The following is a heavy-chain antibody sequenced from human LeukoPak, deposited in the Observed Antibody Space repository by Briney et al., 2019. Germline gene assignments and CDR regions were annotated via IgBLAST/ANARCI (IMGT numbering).Heavy chain of an antibody. V-gene: IGHV1-2*02. CDR2: IDPNNGGA. J-gene: IGHJ4*02. D-gene: IGHD1-14*01. Sequence: GASVKVSCKASGYTFTDYQVYWVRQAPGQGHEWKGWIDPNNGGAHYAQKFQGRVTMTRDTSISTAYMELSRLGSDDTAVYYCARRYSPTGPFDYWGQGTLVTVSS. CDR1: GYTFTDYQ. CDR3: ARRYSPTGPFDY.